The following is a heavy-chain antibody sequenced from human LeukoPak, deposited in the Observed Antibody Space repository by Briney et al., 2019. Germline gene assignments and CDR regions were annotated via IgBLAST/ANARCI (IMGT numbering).Heavy chain of an antibody. V-gene: IGHV1-69*04. J-gene: IGHJ4*02. CDR2: IIPILGIA. CDR1: GGTFSSYA. D-gene: IGHD3-16*01. CDR3: ASFRSGYAYFDY. Sequence: GASVKVSCKASGGTFSSYAISWVRQAPGQGLEWMGRIIPILGIANYAQKFQGRVTITADKSTSTAYMELSSLRSEDTAVYYCASFRSGYAYFDYWGQGTLVTVSS.